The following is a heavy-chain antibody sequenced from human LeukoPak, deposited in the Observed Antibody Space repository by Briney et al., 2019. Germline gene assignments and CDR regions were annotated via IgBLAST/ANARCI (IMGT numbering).Heavy chain of an antibody. D-gene: IGHD3-3*01. V-gene: IGHV1-2*02. J-gene: IGHJ4*02. CDR1: GYTFTGYY. CDR3: ASTGSLLRFLEWLLDY. Sequence: ASVNVSCKASGYTFTGYYMHWVRQAPGQGLEWMGWINPNSGGTNYAQKFQGRVTMIRDTSISTAYMELSRLRSDDTAVYYCASTGSLLRFLEWLLDYWGQGTLVTVSS. CDR2: INPNSGGT.